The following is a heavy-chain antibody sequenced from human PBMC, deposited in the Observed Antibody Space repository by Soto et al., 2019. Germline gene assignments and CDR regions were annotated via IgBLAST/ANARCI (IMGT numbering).Heavy chain of an antibody. CDR1: GFTFSSYA. CDR2: ISGSGGST. J-gene: IGHJ5*02. CDR3: AKDPGPSLLWFGELA. V-gene: IGHV3-23*01. D-gene: IGHD3-10*01. Sequence: EVQLLESGGGLVQPGGSLRLSCAASGFTFSSYAMSWVRQAPGKGLEWVSAISGSGGSTYYAHSVKGRFTISRDNSKNTLYLQMNSLRAEDTAVYYCAKDPGPSLLWFGELAWGQGTLVTVSS.